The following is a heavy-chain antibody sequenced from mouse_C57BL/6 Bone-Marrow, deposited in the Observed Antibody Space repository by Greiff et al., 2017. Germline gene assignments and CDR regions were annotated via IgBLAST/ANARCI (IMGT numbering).Heavy chain of an antibody. CDR2: ISYDGSN. J-gene: IGHJ4*01. CDR3: ARAQAAMDY. V-gene: IGHV3-6*01. Sequence: EVKLMESGPGLVKPSQSLSLTCSVTGYSITSGYYWNWIRQFPGNKLEWMGYISYDGSNNYNPSLKNRISITRDTSKNQFFLKLNSVTTEDTATYYCARAQAAMDYWGQGTSVTVSS. CDR1: GYSITSGYY.